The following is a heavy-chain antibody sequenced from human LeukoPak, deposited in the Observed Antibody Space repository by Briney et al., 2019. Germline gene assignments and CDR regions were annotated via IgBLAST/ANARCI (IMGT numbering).Heavy chain of an antibody. J-gene: IGHJ4*02. CDR2: IYPGDSDT. CDR3: ARSGAVSGYYYFDY. CDR1: GYSFTNYW. D-gene: IGHD6-19*01. Sequence: GESLKISCKGSGYSFTNYWIGWVRQMPGKGLEWMGIIYPGDSDTRYTPSFRGQVTISADKSISTAYLQWCSLKASDTAMYYCARSGAVSGYYYFDYWGQGTLVTVSS. V-gene: IGHV5-51*01.